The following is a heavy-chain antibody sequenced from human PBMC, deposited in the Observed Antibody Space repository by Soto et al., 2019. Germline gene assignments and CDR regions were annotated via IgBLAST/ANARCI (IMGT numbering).Heavy chain of an antibody. CDR2: IRKKVNSYTT. Sequence: EVQLVESGGGLVQPGGSLRLSCAASGFTFIAHYMDWVRQAPGKGLEWVGRIRKKVNSYTTEYAASVKGRFTNSRDDSKDSMYPQMNSVKTDDTAVYYCVSVSEAGYNLDYWGQGTLVTVSS. CDR1: GFTFIAHY. D-gene: IGHD3-9*01. J-gene: IGHJ4*02. V-gene: IGHV3-72*01. CDR3: VSVSEAGYNLDY.